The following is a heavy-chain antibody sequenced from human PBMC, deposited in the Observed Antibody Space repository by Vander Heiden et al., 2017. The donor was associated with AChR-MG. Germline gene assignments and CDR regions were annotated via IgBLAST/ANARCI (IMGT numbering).Heavy chain of an antibody. J-gene: IGHJ4*02. V-gene: IGHV4-34*01. Sequence: QVQLQQWGAGLLKPSETLSLPCAVYGGSFSGYYWSWIRQPPGKGLEWIGEINHSGSTNYNPSLKSRVTISVDTSKNQFSLKLSSVTAADTAVYYCARGLGYSGYDYLDYWGQGTLVTVSS. CDR2: INHSGST. CDR3: ARGLGYSGYDYLDY. CDR1: GGSFSGYY. D-gene: IGHD5-12*01.